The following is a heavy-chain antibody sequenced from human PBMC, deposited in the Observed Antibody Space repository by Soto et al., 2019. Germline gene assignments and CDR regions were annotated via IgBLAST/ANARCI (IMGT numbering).Heavy chain of an antibody. J-gene: IGHJ4*02. CDR1: GYSFTSYW. CDR3: ARHGAGGSWYSSASDY. CDR2: IYPGDSDT. D-gene: IGHD6-13*01. Sequence: PGESLKISCKGSGYSFTSYWIGWVRQLPWKGLEWMGIIYPGDSDTRYSPSFQGQVTISADKSISTAYLQWSSLKASDTAMYYCARHGAGGSWYSSASDYWGQGTLVILSS. V-gene: IGHV5-51*01.